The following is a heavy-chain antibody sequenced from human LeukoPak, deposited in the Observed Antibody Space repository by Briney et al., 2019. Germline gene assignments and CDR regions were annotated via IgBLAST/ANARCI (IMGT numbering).Heavy chain of an antibody. CDR2: IYSGGTT. V-gene: IGHV3-66*02. Sequence: GRSLRLSCAASGFIVSSNFMSWVRQAPGKGLEWVSVIYSGGTTHYADSVKGRYTISRDNSKNTLYLQMNSLRVEDTAVYYCTKEGPARGWYWGQGTLVTVSS. J-gene: IGHJ4*02. CDR1: GFIVSSNF. CDR3: TKEGPARGWY.